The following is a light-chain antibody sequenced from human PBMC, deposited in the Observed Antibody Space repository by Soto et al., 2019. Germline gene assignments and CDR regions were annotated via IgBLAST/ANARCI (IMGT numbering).Light chain of an antibody. CDR3: QQYNSYAEWT. Sequence: DIQMTQSPFTLSASVGDRVTITCRASQSISDWLAWYQQKPGKAPKVLIYKASSLESGVPSRFSGSGSGTEFTLTITSLQPDDFATYYCQQYNSYAEWTFGQGTKVEVK. CDR1: QSISDW. V-gene: IGKV1-5*03. CDR2: KAS. J-gene: IGKJ1*01.